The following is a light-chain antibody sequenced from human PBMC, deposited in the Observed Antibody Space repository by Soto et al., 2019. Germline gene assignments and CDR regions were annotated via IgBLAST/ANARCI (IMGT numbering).Light chain of an antibody. CDR2: DTS. V-gene: IGKV3-11*01. Sequence: ELVLTQSPATLSLSPGERATLSCRASQFLSSYLAWYQQIPGQPPRLLIYDTSNRVTGIPARFSGSPSGTDFTLTISSLEPEDFAVYFCHQRNKFGQGTRLEIK. J-gene: IGKJ5*01. CDR3: HQRNK. CDR1: QFLSSY.